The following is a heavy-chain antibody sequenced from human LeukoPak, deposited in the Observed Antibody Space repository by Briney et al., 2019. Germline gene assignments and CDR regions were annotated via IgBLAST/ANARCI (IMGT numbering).Heavy chain of an antibody. D-gene: IGHD6-13*01. V-gene: IGHV6-1*01. J-gene: IGHJ6*02. CDR3: ARAVNSHSSSWSSYYYYGMDV. CDR2: TYYRSKWYN. Sequence: SQTLSLTCAISGDSVSSNSAAWNWIRQSPSRGLEWLGRTYYRSKWYNDYAVSVKSRITINPDTSKNQFSLQLNSVTPEDTAVYYCARAVNSHSSSWSSYYYYGMDVWGQGTTVTVSS. CDR1: GDSVSSNSAA.